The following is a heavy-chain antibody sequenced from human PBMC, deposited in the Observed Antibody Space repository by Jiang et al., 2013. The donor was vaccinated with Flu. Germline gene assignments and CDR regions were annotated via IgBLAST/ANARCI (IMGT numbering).Heavy chain of an antibody. CDR1: GYTFTSYY. J-gene: IGHJ4*02. Sequence: EVKKPGASVKVSCKASGYTFTSYYMHWVRQAPGQGLEWMGIINPSGGSTSYAQKFQGRVTMTRDTSTSTVYMELSSLRSEDTAVYYCARGVMHYDSSGYFVYWGQGTLVTVSS. CDR3: ARGVMHYDSSGYFVY. V-gene: IGHV1-46*01. D-gene: IGHD3-22*01. CDR2: INPSGGST.